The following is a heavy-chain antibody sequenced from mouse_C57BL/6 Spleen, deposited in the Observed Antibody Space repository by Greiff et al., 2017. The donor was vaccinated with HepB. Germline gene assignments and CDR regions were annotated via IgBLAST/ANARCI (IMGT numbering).Heavy chain of an antibody. CDR2: ISSGSSTI. CDR1: GFTFSDYG. V-gene: IGHV5-17*01. Sequence: EVHLVESGGGLVKPGGSLKLSCAASGFTFSDYGMHWVRQAPEKGLEWVAYISSGSSTIYYADTVKGRFTISRDNAKNTLFLQMTSLRSEDTAMYYCARREGTWFAYWGQGTLVTVSA. CDR3: ARREGTWFAY. J-gene: IGHJ3*01.